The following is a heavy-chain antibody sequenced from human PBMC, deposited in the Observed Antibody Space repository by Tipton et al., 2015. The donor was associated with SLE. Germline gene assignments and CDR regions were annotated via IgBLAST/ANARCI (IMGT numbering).Heavy chain of an antibody. Sequence: TLSLTCAVYGGSLSVYYWSWIRQPPGKGLEWIGEINHSGSTNYNPSLKSRVTISVDTSKNQFALGLRSVTAADTAVYYCARPDYCAGGTCYLDWGQGILVTVSS. CDR2: INHSGST. J-gene: IGHJ4*02. V-gene: IGHV4-34*01. CDR1: GGSLSVYY. CDR3: ARPDYCAGGTCYLD. D-gene: IGHD2-8*02.